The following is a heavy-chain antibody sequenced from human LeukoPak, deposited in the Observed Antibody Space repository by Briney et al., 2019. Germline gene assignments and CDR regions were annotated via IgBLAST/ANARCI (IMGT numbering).Heavy chain of an antibody. V-gene: IGHV3-72*01. Sequence: QPGGSLRLSCAASGFTFSDHYMDWVRQAPGKGLEWVGRTRNKANNYTTEYAASVEGRFTISRDDSRNSLYLQMNSLKTEDTAVYYCARTPRVRGVFNPFDYWGQGTLVTVSS. CDR1: GFTFSDHY. J-gene: IGHJ4*02. CDR3: ARTPRVRGVFNPFDY. CDR2: TRNKANNYTT. D-gene: IGHD3-10*01.